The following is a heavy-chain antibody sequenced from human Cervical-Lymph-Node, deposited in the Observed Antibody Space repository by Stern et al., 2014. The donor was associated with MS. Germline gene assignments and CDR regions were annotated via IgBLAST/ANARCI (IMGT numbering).Heavy chain of an antibody. CDR2: INAGNGNT. CDR1: GYTFTSYA. V-gene: IGHV1-3*01. Sequence: VQLVQSGAEVKKPGASVKVSCKASGYTFTSYAMHWVRQAPGQRLEWMGWINAGNGNTKYSQKFQGRFTITRGASASTAYMELSSLRSEDTAVYYCAREEVAVAGTGSAYYFDYWGQGTLVTVSS. J-gene: IGHJ4*02. D-gene: IGHD6-19*01. CDR3: AREEVAVAGTGSAYYFDY.